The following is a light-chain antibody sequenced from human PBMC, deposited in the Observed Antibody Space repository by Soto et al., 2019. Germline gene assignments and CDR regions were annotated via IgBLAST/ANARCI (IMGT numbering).Light chain of an antibody. V-gene: IGKV1-5*01. Sequence: DIQMTQSPSTLSASVGDRVTITCRASQSISSWLAWYQQKPGKAPKLLIYDASSLESGVPSRFSGSGSGTDFSLTINSLQPEDFGTYYCQQGKSFPLTFGGGTKVDIK. CDR1: QSISSW. CDR3: QQGKSFPLT. J-gene: IGKJ4*01. CDR2: DAS.